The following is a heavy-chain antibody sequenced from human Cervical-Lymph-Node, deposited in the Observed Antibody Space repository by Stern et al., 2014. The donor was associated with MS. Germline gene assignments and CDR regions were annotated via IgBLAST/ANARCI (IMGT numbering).Heavy chain of an antibody. Sequence: VHLVESGGGVVQPGRSLRLSCAASGFTFSVYGMHWVRQAPGKGLEWVALISYDGSNKSDADSVKGRFTISRDNSKDTLYLQMNSLRSEDTAVYYCTKRESDFWSGGFDPWGQGTLVTVSS. V-gene: IGHV3-30*18. CDR2: ISYDGSNK. D-gene: IGHD3-3*01. CDR1: GFTFSVYG. CDR3: TKRESDFWSGGFDP. J-gene: IGHJ5*02.